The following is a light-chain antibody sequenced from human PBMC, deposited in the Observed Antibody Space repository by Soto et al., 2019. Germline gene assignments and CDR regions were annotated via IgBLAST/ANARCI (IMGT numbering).Light chain of an antibody. CDR2: DAS. J-gene: IGKJ1*01. CDR1: QSVSSSY. V-gene: IGKV3-20*01. Sequence: DIVLTQSPGTLSLSPGERATLSCRASQSVSSSYLAWYQQKPGQPPRLLIYDASSRATGIPDRFSGSGAGTDFTLTISRLEPEDVAVYYCQQYGSAPTFGQGTKVEIK. CDR3: QQYGSAPT.